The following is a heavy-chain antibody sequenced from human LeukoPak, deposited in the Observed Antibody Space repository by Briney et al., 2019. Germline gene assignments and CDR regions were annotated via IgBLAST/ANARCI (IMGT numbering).Heavy chain of an antibody. D-gene: IGHD3-22*01. J-gene: IGHJ1*01. CDR2: IYYSGST. Sequence: SETLSLTCTVSGGYISSSSYYWDWIRQPSGRGPEWIGSIYYSGSTYYNPSLKSRVTIFLDTSKNQFSLKLASVTAADTAVYYCARRRYYDRTGFLDWGQGTLVTVSS. CDR3: ARRRYYDRTGFLD. CDR1: GGYISSSSYY. V-gene: IGHV4-39*01.